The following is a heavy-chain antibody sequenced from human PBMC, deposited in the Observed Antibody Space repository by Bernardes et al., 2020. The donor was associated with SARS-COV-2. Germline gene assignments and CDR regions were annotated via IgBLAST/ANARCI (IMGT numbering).Heavy chain of an antibody. CDR1: GGTLSSYT. D-gene: IGHD5-12*01. CDR3: ARGPLGWRQLGAHFDY. J-gene: IGHJ4*01. Sequence: SVKVSCKPSGGTLSSYTIGWVRQAPGQGLEWLGGIIPLFGATNYAHEFQGRVTLSADDSATTAYMELTSLRSEDTAVYYCARGPLGWRQLGAHFDYWGHGTLVAVAS. CDR2: IIPLFGAT. V-gene: IGHV1-69*13.